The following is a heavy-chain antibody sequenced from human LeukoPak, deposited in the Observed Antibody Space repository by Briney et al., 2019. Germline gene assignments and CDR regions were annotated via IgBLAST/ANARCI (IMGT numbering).Heavy chain of an antibody. V-gene: IGHV3-49*04. CDR2: IRSRTYGGAA. Sequence: GGSLRLSCEASGFTFADYAMNWVRQAPGKGLEWVGFIRSRTYGGAADYAPSVQGRFTISRDDSNSIAYLQMNSLEIEDTAVYYCTRVAIAIIGTDPVDYWGQGTLVTVS. J-gene: IGHJ4*02. CDR3: TRVAIAIIGTDPVDY. D-gene: IGHD2-21*01. CDR1: GFTFADYA.